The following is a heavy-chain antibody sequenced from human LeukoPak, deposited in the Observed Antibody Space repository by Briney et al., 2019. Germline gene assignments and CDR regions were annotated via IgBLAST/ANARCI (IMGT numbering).Heavy chain of an antibody. D-gene: IGHD5-18*01. CDR1: GFTFRDAG. Sequence: AGGSLRLSCAASGFTFRDAGMSWVRQAPGKGLEWVGRIKSKTDGGTTDYAAPVKGRFTISRDDSKNTLYLQMSSLKTEDTAVYFCAHRVTAMVRVDYWGQGILVTVSS. CDR2: IKSKTDGGTT. V-gene: IGHV3-15*01. J-gene: IGHJ4*02. CDR3: AHRVTAMVRVDY.